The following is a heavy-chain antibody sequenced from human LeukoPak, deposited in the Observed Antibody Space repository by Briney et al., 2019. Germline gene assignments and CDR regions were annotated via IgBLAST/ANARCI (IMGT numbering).Heavy chain of an antibody. D-gene: IGHD4-17*01. CDR2: INHSGST. V-gene: IGHV4-34*01. Sequence: KTSETLSLTCAVYGGSFSGYYWSWIRQPPGKGLEWIGEINHSGSTNYNPSLKSRVTISVDTSKNQFSLKLSSVTAADTAVYYCARRGPLRRYGATPQDYWGQGTLVTVSS. J-gene: IGHJ4*02. CDR1: GGSFSGYY. CDR3: ARRGPLRRYGATPQDY.